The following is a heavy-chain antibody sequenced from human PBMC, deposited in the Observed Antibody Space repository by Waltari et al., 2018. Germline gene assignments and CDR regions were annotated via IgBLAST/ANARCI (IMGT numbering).Heavy chain of an antibody. J-gene: IGHJ4*02. D-gene: IGHD6-13*01. CDR1: GYSISSGYY. CDR3: ARHPGAAAADFDY. V-gene: IGHV4-38-2*01. CDR2: IYHSGST. Sequence: QVQLQESGPGLVKPSETLSLTCAVSGYSISSGYYWGWIRQPPGKGLEWIGSIYHSGSTYYNPSLKSRFTISVDTSKNQFSLKLSSVTAADTAVYYCARHPGAAAADFDYWGQGTLVTVSS.